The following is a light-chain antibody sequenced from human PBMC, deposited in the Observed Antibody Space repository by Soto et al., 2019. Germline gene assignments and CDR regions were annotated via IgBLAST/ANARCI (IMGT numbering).Light chain of an antibody. V-gene: IGKV1-5*03. CDR3: QPYNSDSRT. CDR2: KAS. CDR1: QIISTY. J-gene: IGKJ1*01. Sequence: DIQITQSPSTLSASVVDRVTITFRASQIISTYLGWYRQKPGEAPKLLVYKASTLERGVPSRFSGSGSGTDFTLTISSLQPDDFATYYCQPYNSDSRTFGQGTKGDIK.